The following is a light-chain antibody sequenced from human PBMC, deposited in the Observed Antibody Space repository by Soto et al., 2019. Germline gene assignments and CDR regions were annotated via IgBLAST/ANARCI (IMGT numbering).Light chain of an antibody. CDR1: QTISSW. CDR3: QHYNSYSKA. V-gene: IGKV1-5*03. Sequence: DIQRNQYLLRLAGSVADRVTMTCRASQTISSWLAWYQQKPGKAPKLLIYKASTLKSGVPPRFSGGGFGTEFTLNIICLQPDDSAIYYCQHYNSYSKAFGPGARVDIK. J-gene: IGKJ3*01. CDR2: KAS.